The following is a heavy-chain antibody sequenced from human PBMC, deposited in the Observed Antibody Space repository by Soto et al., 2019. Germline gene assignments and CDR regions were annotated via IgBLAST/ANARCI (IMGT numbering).Heavy chain of an antibody. V-gene: IGHV3-13*01. D-gene: IGHD3-10*01. CDR2: IGTAGDT. CDR3: ARGRVRGARDAFDM. CDR1: GFTLSSYD. J-gene: IGHJ3*02. Sequence: EVQVVESGGGLVQPGGSLRLSCAASGFTLSSYDMYWVRQATGKGLEWVSFIGTAGDTYYSDSVKGRFTISRENAKNSLYLQMNSLRAGDTAVYYCARGRVRGARDAFDMWGQGTMVTVSS.